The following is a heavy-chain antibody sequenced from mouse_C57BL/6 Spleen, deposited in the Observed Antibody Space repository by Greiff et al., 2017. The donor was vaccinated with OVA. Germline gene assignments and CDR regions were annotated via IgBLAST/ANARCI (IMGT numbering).Heavy chain of an antibody. D-gene: IGHD2-5*01. CDR2: INPSNGGT. CDR1: GYTFTSYW. J-gene: IGHJ3*01. CDR3: ARKGLGSNYMFAY. V-gene: IGHV1-53*01. Sequence: VQLQQSGTELVKPGASVKLSCKASGYTFTSYWMHWVKQRPGQGLEWIGNINPSNGGTNYNEKFKSKATLTVDKSSSTAYMQLSSLTSEDSAVYYCARKGLGSNYMFAYWGQGTLVTVSA.